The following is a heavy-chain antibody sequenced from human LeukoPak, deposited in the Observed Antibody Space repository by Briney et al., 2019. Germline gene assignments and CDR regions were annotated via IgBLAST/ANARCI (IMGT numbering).Heavy chain of an antibody. V-gene: IGHV1-18*01. CDR3: ARLTGGYCSSTSCRYNWFDP. Sequence: ASVKVSCKASGYTFTSYGISWVRQAPGQGLEWMGWISAYNGNTNYAQKLQGRVTMTTDTSTSTAYMELSSLRSEDTAVYYCARLTGGYCSSTSCRYNWFDPWGQGTLVTVSS. J-gene: IGHJ5*02. D-gene: IGHD2-2*01. CDR2: ISAYNGNT. CDR1: GYTFTSYG.